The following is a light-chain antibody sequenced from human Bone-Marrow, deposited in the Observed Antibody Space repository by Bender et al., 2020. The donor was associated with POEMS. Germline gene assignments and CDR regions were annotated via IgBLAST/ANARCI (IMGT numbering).Light chain of an antibody. CDR3: SSYTTYTTLV. V-gene: IGLV2-14*03. Sequence: QSALTQPASVSGSPGQSITISCTGASSDIGTYNYVSWYQHHPGKAPKLVIYDVSIRPSGVSPRFSGSKSGNTASLTISGLQAEDEADYHCSSYTTYTTLVFGGGTKVTVL. J-gene: IGLJ3*02. CDR2: DVS. CDR1: SSDIGTYNY.